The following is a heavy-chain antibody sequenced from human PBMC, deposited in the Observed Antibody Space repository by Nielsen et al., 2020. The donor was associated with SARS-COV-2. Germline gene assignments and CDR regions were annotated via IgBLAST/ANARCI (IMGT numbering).Heavy chain of an antibody. CDR1: GFTFDDYA. CDR2: ICWNSGSI. J-gene: IGHJ6*02. V-gene: IGHV3-9*01. CDR3: AKETNDGYSGYDGDYYYGMDV. D-gene: IGHD5-12*01. Sequence: SLKISCAASGFTFDDYAMHWVRQAPGKGLEWVSGICWNSGSIGYADSVKGRFTISRDNAKNSLYLQMNSLRAEDTALYYCAKETNDGYSGYDGDYYYGMDVWGQGTTVTVSS.